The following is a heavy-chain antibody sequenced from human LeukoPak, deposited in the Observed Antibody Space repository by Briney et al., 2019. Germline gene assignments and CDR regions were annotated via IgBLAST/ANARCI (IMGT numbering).Heavy chain of an antibody. J-gene: IGHJ4*02. CDR1: GYTFTSYY. CDR2: INPSGGST. D-gene: IGHD3-10*01. CDR3: ARVMVRGPPTD. Sequence: ASVKVSCKASGYTFTSYYMHWVRQAPGQGLEWMGIINPSGGSTSYAQKFQGRVTMTRETSTSIVYMEMSSLRYEDKDVYYYARVMVRGPPTDWGQGTLVTVSS. V-gene: IGHV1-46*01.